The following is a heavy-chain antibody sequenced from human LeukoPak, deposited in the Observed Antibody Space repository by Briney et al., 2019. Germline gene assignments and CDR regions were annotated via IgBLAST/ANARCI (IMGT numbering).Heavy chain of an antibody. J-gene: IGHJ4*01. V-gene: IGHV3-30*03. CDR3: VAPSTVPSNWETLEY. D-gene: IGHD7-27*01. CDR1: GLSFSTYG. Sequence: GGSLRLSCVASGLSFSTYGMHWVRQFPGKGLEWVALISHDGSDDYYGDSVKGRFTISRDSSQNTLYLQMNSLGPEDTALYYCVAPSTVPSNWETLEYWGHGTLVTVSS. CDR2: ISHDGSDD.